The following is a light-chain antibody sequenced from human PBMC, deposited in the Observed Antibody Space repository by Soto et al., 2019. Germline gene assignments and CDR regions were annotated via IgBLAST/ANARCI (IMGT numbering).Light chain of an antibody. V-gene: IGLV2-14*01. Sequence: QSALTQPASVSGSPGPSITISCTGTISDIGGYNFISWYQHHPGKAPKLVIYDVNNRPSGISYRFSGSKSGNTASLTISGLQAEDEADYYCASYTRTTTLVFGVGTKVTVL. CDR1: ISDIGGYNF. CDR2: DVN. J-gene: IGLJ2*01. CDR3: ASYTRTTTLV.